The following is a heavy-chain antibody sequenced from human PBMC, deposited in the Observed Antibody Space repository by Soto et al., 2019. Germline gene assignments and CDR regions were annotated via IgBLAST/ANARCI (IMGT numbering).Heavy chain of an antibody. D-gene: IGHD3-22*01. CDR3: ARDRYYYDSSGYYFDY. J-gene: IGHJ4*02. CDR2: TYYRSKWYN. CDR1: GDSVSSNSAA. Sequence: PSQTLSLTCAISGDSVSSNSAAWNWIRQSPSRGLEWLGGTYYRSKWYNDYAVSVKSRITINPDTSKNQFSLQLNSVTPEDTAVYYCARDRYYYDSSGYYFDYWGQGTLVTVSS. V-gene: IGHV6-1*01.